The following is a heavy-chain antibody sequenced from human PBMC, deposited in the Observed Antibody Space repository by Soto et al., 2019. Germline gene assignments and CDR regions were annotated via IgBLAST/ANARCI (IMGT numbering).Heavy chain of an antibody. D-gene: IGHD2-15*01. V-gene: IGHV4-31*03. CDR2: IYYSGST. CDR3: ARAIRGVVVAAELDY. CDR1: GGSISSGGYY. J-gene: IGHJ4*02. Sequence: QVQLQESGPGLVKPSQTLSLTCSVSGGSISSGGYYWSWTRQHPGKGLEWIGYIYYSGSTYYNPSLKSRVTISVDTSKNLFSLKLSSVTAADTAVYYCARAIRGVVVAAELDYWGQGTLVTISS.